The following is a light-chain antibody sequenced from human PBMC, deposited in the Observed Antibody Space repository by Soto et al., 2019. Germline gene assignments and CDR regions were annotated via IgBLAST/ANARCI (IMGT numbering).Light chain of an antibody. Sequence: DIQMTQSPSTLSASVGDRVTITCRASQSINSWLAWYQQEPGKAPKLLIYRAYTLQSGVPSRFSGSGSGTEFTLTISSLQPDDFESYYCQHYNSYPPWTFGQGTKVEIK. CDR2: RAY. CDR1: QSINSW. CDR3: QHYNSYPPWT. V-gene: IGKV1-5*03. J-gene: IGKJ1*01.